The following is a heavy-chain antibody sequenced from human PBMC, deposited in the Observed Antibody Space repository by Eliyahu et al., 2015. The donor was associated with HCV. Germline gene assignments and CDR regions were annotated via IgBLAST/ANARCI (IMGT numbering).Heavy chain of an antibody. CDR1: GFTVSSNY. V-gene: IGHV3-66*01. J-gene: IGHJ3*02. CDR2: IYSGGST. CDR3: ARAYVTTSPFDAFDI. Sequence: EVQLVESGGGLVQPGGSLRLSCAASGFTVSSNYMSWVRQAPGKGLEWVSVIYSGGSTYYADSVKGRFTISRDNSKNTLYLQMNSLRAEDTAVYYCARAYVTTSPFDAFDIWGQGTMVTVSS. D-gene: IGHD4-11*01.